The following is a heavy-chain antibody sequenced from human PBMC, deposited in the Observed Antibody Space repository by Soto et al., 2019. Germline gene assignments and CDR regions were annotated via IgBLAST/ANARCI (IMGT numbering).Heavy chain of an antibody. CDR1: GFTFSSYA. J-gene: IGHJ4*02. CDR3: AREWGFGVVTQRDY. Sequence: GGSLRLSCAASGFTFSSYAMHWVRQAPGKGLEWISFISFDGRNKYYADSVRGRFTVSRDNSKNTLYLEVNSLRAEDTATYYCAREWGFGVVTQRDYWGQGTLVTVSS. D-gene: IGHD3-3*01. CDR2: ISFDGRNK. V-gene: IGHV3-30-3*01.